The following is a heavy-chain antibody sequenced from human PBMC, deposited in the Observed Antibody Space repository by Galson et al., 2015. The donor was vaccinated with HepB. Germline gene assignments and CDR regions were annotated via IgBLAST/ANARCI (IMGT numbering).Heavy chain of an antibody. Sequence: SLRLSCAASGFPFGRHSLNWVRQAPGRGLEWLAYISHNSKEIYYADSVEGRFTVSRDNGKKSLYLQMNSLTSEDTATYYCAKDHFDCSNGVCPHDALDVWGQGTMVTGSS. CDR1: GFPFGRHS. CDR2: ISHNSKEI. D-gene: IGHD2-8*01. V-gene: IGHV3-48*01. J-gene: IGHJ3*01. CDR3: AKDHFDCSNGVCPHDALDV.